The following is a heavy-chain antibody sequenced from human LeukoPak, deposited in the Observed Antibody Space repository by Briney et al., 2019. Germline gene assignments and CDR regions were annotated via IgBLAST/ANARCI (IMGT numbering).Heavy chain of an antibody. CDR1: GGSFSGYY. CDR2: INHSGST. V-gene: IGHV4-34*01. J-gene: IGHJ6*02. CDR3: ARYYYGMDV. Sequence: SETLSLTCAVYGGSFSGYYWSWIRQPPGKGLEWIGEINHSGSTNYNPSLKSRVTISVDKSKNQFSLKLSSVTAADTAVYYCARYYYGMDVWGQGTTVTVSS.